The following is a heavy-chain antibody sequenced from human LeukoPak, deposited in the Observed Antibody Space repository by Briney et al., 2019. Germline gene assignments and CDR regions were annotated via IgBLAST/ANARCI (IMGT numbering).Heavy chain of an antibody. CDR1: GYTFTGYY. Sequence: GASVKVSCKASGYTFTGYYMHWVRQAPGQGLEWMGWINPNSGGTNYAHKFQGRVTMTRDTSISTAYMELSRLRSDDTAVYYCARDILGIGSSWYVVVGLGELDYWGQGALVTVSS. CDR2: INPNSGGT. CDR3: ARDILGIGSSWYVVVGLGELDY. J-gene: IGHJ4*02. V-gene: IGHV1-2*02. D-gene: IGHD6-13*01.